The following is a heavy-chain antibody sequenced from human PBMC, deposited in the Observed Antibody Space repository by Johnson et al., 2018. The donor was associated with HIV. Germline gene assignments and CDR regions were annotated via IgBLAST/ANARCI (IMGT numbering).Heavy chain of an antibody. J-gene: IGHJ3*02. D-gene: IGHD4-23*01. CDR3: ARESRTTVVIRGGAFDI. Sequence: QVQLVESGGGVVQPGGSLRLSCAASGFTFSSYGMHWVRQAPGKGLEWVAVISYDGSNKYYEDSVKGRFTISRDNSKNTLSLQMNSLRAEDTALYYCARESRTTVVIRGGAFDIWGQGTMVTVSS. CDR2: ISYDGSNK. V-gene: IGHV3-30*03. CDR1: GFTFSSYG.